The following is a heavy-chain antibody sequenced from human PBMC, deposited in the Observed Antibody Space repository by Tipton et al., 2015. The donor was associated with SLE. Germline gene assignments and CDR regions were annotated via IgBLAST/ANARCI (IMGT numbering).Heavy chain of an antibody. V-gene: IGHV4-59*08. CDR1: GGSISSYY. CDR3: ARVLWFGEADWYFDL. J-gene: IGHJ2*01. CDR2: IYYSGST. D-gene: IGHD3-10*01. Sequence: LRLSCTVSGGSISSYYWSWIRQPPGKGLEWIGYIYYSGSTNYNPSLKSRVTISVDTSKNQFSLKLSSVTAADTAVYYCARVLWFGEADWYFDLWGRGTLVTVSS.